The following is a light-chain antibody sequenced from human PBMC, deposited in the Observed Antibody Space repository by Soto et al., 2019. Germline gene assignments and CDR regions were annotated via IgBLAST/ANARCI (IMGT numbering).Light chain of an antibody. Sequence: DIVMTQSPDSLAVSLGERATINCKSSQSILYSSNNQNYLAWYQQKPGQPPKLLISWASTRESGVPDRFSDSGSGADFTLTISSLQAEDVAVYYCQQYYSIPLTFAGGTKLDIK. CDR3: QQYYSIPLT. J-gene: IGKJ4*01. CDR2: WAS. V-gene: IGKV4-1*01. CDR1: QSILYSSNNQNY.